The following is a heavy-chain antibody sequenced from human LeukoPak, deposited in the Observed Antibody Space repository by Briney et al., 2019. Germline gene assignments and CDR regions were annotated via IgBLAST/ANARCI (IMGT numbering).Heavy chain of an antibody. CDR3: ARGPPRIAAAARGPFDL. Sequence: SETLSLTCAVYGGSFSGYYWSWIRQPPGKGLEWIGEINHSGSTNYNPSLKSRVTISVDTSKNQFSLKLSSVTAADTAVHYCARGPPRIAAAARGPFDLWGRGTLVTVSS. CDR1: GGSFSGYY. CDR2: INHSGST. J-gene: IGHJ2*01. D-gene: IGHD6-13*01. V-gene: IGHV4-34*01.